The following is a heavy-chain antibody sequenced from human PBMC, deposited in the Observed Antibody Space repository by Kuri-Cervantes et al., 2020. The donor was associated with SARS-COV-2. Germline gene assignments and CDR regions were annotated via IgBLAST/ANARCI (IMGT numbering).Heavy chain of an antibody. D-gene: IGHD3-3*01. CDR1: GFTFSSYA. Sequence: GESLKISCAASGFTFSSYAMSWVRQAPGKGLEWVSAISGSGGSTYYADSVKGRFTISRDNPKNTLYLQMNSLRAEDTAVYYCAKAYYDFWSGYYRGGYYFDYWGQGTLVTVSS. CDR3: AKAYYDFWSGYYRGGYYFDY. CDR2: ISGSGGST. J-gene: IGHJ4*02. V-gene: IGHV3-23*01.